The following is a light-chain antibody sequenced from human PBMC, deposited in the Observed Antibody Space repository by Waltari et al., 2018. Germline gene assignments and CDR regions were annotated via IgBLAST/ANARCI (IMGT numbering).Light chain of an antibody. CDR1: SSNIGSNY. V-gene: IGLV1-47*01. CDR3: AAWDDSLSGRV. J-gene: IGLJ3*02. CDR2: RNN. Sequence: QSVLTQSPSASGTPGQRVTISCSGSSSNIGSNYVYWYQQLPGTAPKLLIYRNNQRPSGGPDRFSGSKSGTSASLAISGLRSEDEADYYCAAWDDSLSGRVFGGGTKLTVL.